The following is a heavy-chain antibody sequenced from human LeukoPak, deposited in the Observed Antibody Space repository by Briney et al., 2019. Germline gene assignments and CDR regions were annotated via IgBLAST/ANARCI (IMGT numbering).Heavy chain of an antibody. CDR3: ALMVAVAGTIFDY. CDR1: GYTFTGYY. Sequence: ASVKVSCKASGYTFTGYYMHWVRQAPGQGLEWMGWINPNSGGTNYAQKFQGRVTMTRDTSISTAYMELSRLRSDDTAVYYCALMVAVAGTIFDYWGQGTLVTVSS. CDR2: INPNSGGT. D-gene: IGHD6-19*01. V-gene: IGHV1-2*02. J-gene: IGHJ4*02.